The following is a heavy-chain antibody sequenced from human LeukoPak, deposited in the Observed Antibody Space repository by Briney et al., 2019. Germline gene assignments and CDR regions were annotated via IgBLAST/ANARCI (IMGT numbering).Heavy chain of an antibody. J-gene: IGHJ3*02. CDR1: GYTFTSYD. V-gene: IGHV1-8*01. CDR3: ARGRFMYYDFCSGPDAFDI. D-gene: IGHD3-3*01. Sequence: ASVKVSCKASGYTFTSYDINWVRQATGQGLEWMGWMNPNSGNTGYAQKFQGRVTMTRNTSISTAYMELSSLRSEDTAVYYCARGRFMYYDFCSGPDAFDIWGQGTMVTVSS. CDR2: MNPNSGNT.